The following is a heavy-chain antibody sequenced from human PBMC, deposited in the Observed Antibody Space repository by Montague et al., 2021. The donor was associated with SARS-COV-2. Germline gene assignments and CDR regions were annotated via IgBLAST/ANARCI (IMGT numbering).Heavy chain of an antibody. J-gene: IGHJ6*02. V-gene: IGHV4-39*07. CDR2: IYYSGST. Sequence: SETLSLTCTVSGGSISSSSYYWGWIRQPPGKGLEWIGGIYYSGSTYYNPSLKRRVTISVDTSKNQFSLKLSSVTAADTAVYYCARVGRQQLVRLSGMDVWGQGTTVTVSS. CDR1: GGSISSSSYY. D-gene: IGHD6-13*01. CDR3: ARVGRQQLVRLSGMDV.